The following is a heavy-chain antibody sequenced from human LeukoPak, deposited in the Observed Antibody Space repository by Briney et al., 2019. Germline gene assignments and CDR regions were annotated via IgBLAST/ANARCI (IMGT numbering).Heavy chain of an antibody. CDR3: AREASSSNGPFFFDF. J-gene: IGHJ4*02. CDR1: GYSFGTYG. V-gene: IGHV3-74*01. CDR2: LNSDGSSP. D-gene: IGHD6-6*01. Sequence: GGSLRLSCAASGYSFGTYGLQWVRQAPGKGLVWVSRLNSDGSSPNYAVSVKGRFTISRDNAKNTLYLHMNSLRAEDTAVCYCAREASSSNGPFFFDFWGQGTLVTVSS.